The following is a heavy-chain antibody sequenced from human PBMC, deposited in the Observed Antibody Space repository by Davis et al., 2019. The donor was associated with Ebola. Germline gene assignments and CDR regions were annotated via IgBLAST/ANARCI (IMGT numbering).Heavy chain of an antibody. V-gene: IGHV3-21*01. J-gene: IGHJ4*02. CDR3: TRDGIASTWYDEGDY. Sequence: PGGSLRLSCAASGFSFNAYTMNWVRQAPGKEPEWVSSISSSSTYIYYADSVKGRFTVSRDNAKNSLYLQMNSLRAEDTAVYYCTRDGIASTWYDEGDYWGRGTLVTVSS. CDR2: ISSSSTYI. CDR1: GFSFNAYT. D-gene: IGHD6-13*01.